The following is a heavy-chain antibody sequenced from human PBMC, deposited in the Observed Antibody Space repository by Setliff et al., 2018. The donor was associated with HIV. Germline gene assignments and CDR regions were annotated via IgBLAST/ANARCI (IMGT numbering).Heavy chain of an antibody. D-gene: IGHD6-13*01. J-gene: IGHJ6*03. CDR3: ARDRGGAAAGGYYYMDV. V-gene: IGHV4-61*09. CDR2: IYTSGST. CDR1: GGSISSGGYY. Sequence: PSETLSLTCNVSGGSISSGGYYWSWIRQPAGKGLEWIGHIYTSGSTNYNPSLKSRVTISIDTSKNQFSLKLSSVTAADTAVYYCARDRGGAAAGGYYYMDVWGKGTTVPSP.